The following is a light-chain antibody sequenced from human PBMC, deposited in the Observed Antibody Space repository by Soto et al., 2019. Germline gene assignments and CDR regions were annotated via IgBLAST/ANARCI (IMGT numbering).Light chain of an antibody. CDR3: QQFYYYPHT. Sequence: IQMTQSPSSLSASVGDGVTLTCRASHTIATYLNWYQQKPGQVPEVLIYGASRLHVGVPSRFTGSGYGTDFTIPINNLQPEDFAIYYCQQFYYYPHTFGQGTKLEVK. J-gene: IGKJ2*01. V-gene: IGKV1-39*01. CDR2: GAS. CDR1: HTIATY.